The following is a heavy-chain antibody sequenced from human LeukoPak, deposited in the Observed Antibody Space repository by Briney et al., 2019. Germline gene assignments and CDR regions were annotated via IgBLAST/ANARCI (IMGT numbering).Heavy chain of an antibody. CDR1: GGSISSYY. D-gene: IGHD3-22*01. J-gene: IGHJ3*02. CDR3: ARGSYDSSGYYDAFDI. CDR2: IYTSGST. Sequence: PSETLSLTCTVSGGSISSYYWSWIRQPAGKGLEWIGRIYTSGSTNYNPSLKSRVTMSVDTSKNQFSLKPSSVTAADTAVYYCARGSYDSSGYYDAFDIWGQGTMVTVSS. V-gene: IGHV4-4*07.